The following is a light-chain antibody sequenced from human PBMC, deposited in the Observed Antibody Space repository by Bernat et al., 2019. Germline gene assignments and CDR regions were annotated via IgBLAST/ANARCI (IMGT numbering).Light chain of an antibody. J-gene: IGKJ5*01. V-gene: IGKV1-39*01. Sequence: DIQMTQPPSSLSASVGDRVTITCRASQSISSYLNWYQQKPGKAPKLLIYAASSLQSGVPSRFSGSGSGTDFTLTISSLQPEDFATYYCQQSYSTRRITFGQGTRLEIK. CDR2: AAS. CDR1: QSISSY. CDR3: QQSYSTRRIT.